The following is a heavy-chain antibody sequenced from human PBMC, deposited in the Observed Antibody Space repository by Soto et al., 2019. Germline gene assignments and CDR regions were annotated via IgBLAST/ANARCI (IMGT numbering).Heavy chain of an antibody. J-gene: IGHJ6*01. D-gene: IGHD2-8*01. CDR2: IDQGGLET. CDR3: ARTILIRDLDQ. V-gene: IGHV3-7*03. Sequence: EVQLVQSGGGLVQPGGSLRLSCEASGFTFSHYWMSWVRQAPGKGLEWVAFIDQGGLETHYADSVKGRLTLSRDNAQNTVLLEMRSLRAEDPGMYHRARTILIRDLDQWGQGTPVTVSS. CDR1: GFTFSHYW.